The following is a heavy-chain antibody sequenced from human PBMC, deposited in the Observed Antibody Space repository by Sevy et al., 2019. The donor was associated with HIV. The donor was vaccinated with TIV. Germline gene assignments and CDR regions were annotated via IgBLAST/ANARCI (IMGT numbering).Heavy chain of an antibody. V-gene: IGHV3-30*02. CDR1: GFTFSSYG. Sequence: GGSQRLSCAASGFTFSSYGMHWVRQAPGKGLEWVAFIRYDGSNKYYADSVKGRFTISRDNSKNTLYLQMNSLRAEDTAVYYCAKDQVYSYGSGSYFYYYYYGMDVWGQGTTVTVSS. J-gene: IGHJ6*02. CDR3: AKDQVYSYGSGSYFYYYYYGMDV. CDR2: IRYDGSNK. D-gene: IGHD3-10*01.